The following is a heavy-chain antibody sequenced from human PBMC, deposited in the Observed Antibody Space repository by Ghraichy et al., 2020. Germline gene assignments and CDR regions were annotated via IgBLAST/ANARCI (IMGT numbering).Heavy chain of an antibody. D-gene: IGHD1-14*01. J-gene: IGHJ4*02. Sequence: GGSLRLSCVASGFSFTDYWMHWVRQTPGRGLEWVSHLNIDGTTVNYADSVKGRFTISGDNAKNTMYLQMISLTVEDTAVYYCVRSYKDGLRHFDYWGQGTLVTVSS. V-gene: IGHV3-74*01. CDR2: LNIDGTTV. CDR3: VRSYKDGLRHFDY. CDR1: GFSFTDYW.